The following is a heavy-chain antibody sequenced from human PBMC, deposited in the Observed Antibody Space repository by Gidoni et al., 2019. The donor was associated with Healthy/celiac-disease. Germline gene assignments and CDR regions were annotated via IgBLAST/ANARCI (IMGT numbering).Heavy chain of an antibody. D-gene: IGHD3-16*02. CDR3: ARGAYDYVWGSYRPNWFDP. J-gene: IGHJ5*02. Sequence: QVQLQQWGAGLLKPSETLSLTCAVYGGSFSGYYWSWSRQPPGKGLEWIGEINHSGSTNYNPSLKSRVTISVDTSKNQFSLKLSSVTAADTAVYYCARGAYDYVWGSYRPNWFDPWGQGTLVTVSS. V-gene: IGHV4-34*01. CDR1: GGSFSGYY. CDR2: INHSGST.